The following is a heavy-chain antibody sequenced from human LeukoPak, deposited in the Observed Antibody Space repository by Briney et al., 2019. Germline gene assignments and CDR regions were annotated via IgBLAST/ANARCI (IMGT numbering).Heavy chain of an antibody. CDR1: GFTFSDYY. CDR3: ARQGSSSCYSGTCAFDI. V-gene: IGHV3-11*01. J-gene: IGHJ3*02. CDR2: ISSSSNTI. D-gene: IGHD2-2*02. Sequence: GGSLRLSCAASGFTFSDYYMSWIRQAPGKGLEWVSYISSSSNTIDYADSMKGRFTISRDNAKNSLHLQMNSLRAEDTAVYYCARQGSSSCYSGTCAFDIWGQGTMVTVSS.